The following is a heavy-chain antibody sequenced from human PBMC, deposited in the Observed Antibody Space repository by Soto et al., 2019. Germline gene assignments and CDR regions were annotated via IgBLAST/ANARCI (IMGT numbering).Heavy chain of an antibody. J-gene: IGHJ4*02. CDR2: VYSSGST. CDR3: AIDGNSGIDY. CDR1: GGSISSYY. V-gene: IGHV4-59*01. D-gene: IGHD5-12*01. Sequence: QVQLQESGPGLVKPSETLSLTCTVSGGSISSYYWSWIRQPPGKGLEWIGYVYSSGSTNYNASLKSRVTISVDTSKNQFSLKVSSVTAADTAVYYCAIDGNSGIDYWGQGTLVTVSS.